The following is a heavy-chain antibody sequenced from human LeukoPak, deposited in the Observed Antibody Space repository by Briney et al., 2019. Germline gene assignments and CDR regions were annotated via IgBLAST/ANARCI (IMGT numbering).Heavy chain of an antibody. D-gene: IGHD3-3*01. CDR3: AGIPVFGVVLHQEPV. CDR1: GCTFSDYA. V-gene: IGHV1-69*10. Sequence: ASVKVSCKASGCTFSDYALNWVRQAPGQGLEWMGVFIPILGTANSTQKFQDRVTITADISTNTVYMELSSLRSEDTAGYFCAGIPVFGVVLHQEPVWGKGTTVTVSS. J-gene: IGHJ6*04. CDR2: FIPILGTA.